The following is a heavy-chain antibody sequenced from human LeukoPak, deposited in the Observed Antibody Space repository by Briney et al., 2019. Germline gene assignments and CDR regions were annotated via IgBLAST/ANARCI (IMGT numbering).Heavy chain of an antibody. CDR3: AKEGVEETYYDFWSGYHFDY. CDR2: ISGSGGST. CDR1: GFTFSSYA. J-gene: IGHJ4*02. V-gene: IGHV3-23*01. D-gene: IGHD3-3*01. Sequence: GGSLRLSCAASGFTFSSYAMSWVRQAPGKGLEWVSAISGSGGSTYYADSVKGRFTISRDNSKNTLYLQMNSLRAEDTAVYYCAKEGVEETYYDFWSGYHFDYWGQGTLVTVSS.